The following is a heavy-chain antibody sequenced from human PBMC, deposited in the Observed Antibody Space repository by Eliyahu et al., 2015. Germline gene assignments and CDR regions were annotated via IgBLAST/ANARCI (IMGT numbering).Heavy chain of an antibody. CDR2: IYYSGST. J-gene: IGHJ4*02. CDR1: GGXISSGGYS. D-gene: IGHD3-10*01. CDR3: ARTVSGQPFDY. V-gene: IGHV4-31*03. Sequence: QVQLQESGPGLVKPSQXLSLXXXXXGGXISSGGYSWSWXRQHPGKGLEWIGYIYYSGSTYYNPSLKSRVTISVDTSKNQFSLKLSSVTAADTAVYYCARTVSGQPFDYWGQGTLVTVSS.